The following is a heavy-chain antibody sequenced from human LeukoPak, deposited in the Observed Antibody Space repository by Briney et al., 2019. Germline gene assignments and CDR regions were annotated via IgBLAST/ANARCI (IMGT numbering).Heavy chain of an antibody. CDR1: GGSISSGGYY. CDR3: ARGFHPPSGTGFDP. J-gene: IGHJ5*02. CDR2: IYYSGST. D-gene: IGHD3-10*01. V-gene: IGHV4-31*03. Sequence: PSETLSLTCTVSGGSISSGGYYWSWIRQHPGKGLEWIGYIYYSGSTYYNPSLKSRVTISVDTSENQFSLKLNSVTAADTAVYYCARGFHPPSGTGFDPWGQGTLVTVSS.